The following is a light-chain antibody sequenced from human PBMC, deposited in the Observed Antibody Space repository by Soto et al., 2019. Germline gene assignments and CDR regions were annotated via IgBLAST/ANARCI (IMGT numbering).Light chain of an antibody. CDR2: DAS. CDR1: QSVGTN. J-gene: IGKJ4*01. Sequence: ETVLTQSPATLSVSPGERATLSCRASQSVGTNLVWYQQKPGQAPRLLMYDASTRATDIPARFSGSGSGTEFTLTISSLQSEDFAGYYCQQFAGWPLTFGGGTEVEIK. CDR3: QQFAGWPLT. V-gene: IGKV3-15*01.